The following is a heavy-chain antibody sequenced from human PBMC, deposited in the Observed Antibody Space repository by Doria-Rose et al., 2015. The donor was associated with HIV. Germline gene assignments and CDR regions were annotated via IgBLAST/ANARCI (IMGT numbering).Heavy chain of an antibody. CDR2: ICSEHER. J-gene: IGHJ4*02. CDR1: GVSLSSPGMG. CDR3: ARIKSSRWYHKSYFAF. Sequence: QVTLKESGPVLVKPTETLTLTCTVSGVSLSSPGMGVSWIRQPPGKALEWLANICSEHERSNKSSLKSRPTISRGTSKSHVVLTMTDMDPVDTATYYCARIKSSRWYHKSYFAFWGQGTLVIVSA. D-gene: IGHD6-13*01. V-gene: IGHV2-26*01.